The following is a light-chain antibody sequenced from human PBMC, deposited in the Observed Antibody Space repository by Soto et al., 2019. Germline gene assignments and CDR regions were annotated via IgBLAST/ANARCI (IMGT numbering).Light chain of an antibody. CDR1: QSIGTW. Sequence: DIQMTQSPSTLSASVGDRVTITCRASQSIGTWLAWYQHRPGKAPSLLIYDASTLRSGVPSRFSGSGSGTEFTLTISSLQPEDFATYYCQESYSSPFTIGPGTKVDIK. CDR2: DAS. J-gene: IGKJ3*01. CDR3: QESYSSPFT. V-gene: IGKV1-5*01.